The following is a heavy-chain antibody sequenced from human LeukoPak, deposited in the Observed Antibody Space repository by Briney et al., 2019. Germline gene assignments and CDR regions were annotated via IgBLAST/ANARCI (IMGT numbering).Heavy chain of an antibody. CDR2: INHSGST. J-gene: IGHJ4*02. CDR1: GGSFSAYY. CDR3: ARVGSSWYNDY. Sequence: SETLSLTCAVYGGSFSAYYWSWIRQPPGKGLEWIGDINHSGSTNYNPSLKSRVTISVDTSKNQFSLKLSSVTAADTAVYYCARVGSSWYNDYWGQGTLVTVSS. V-gene: IGHV4-34*01. D-gene: IGHD6-13*01.